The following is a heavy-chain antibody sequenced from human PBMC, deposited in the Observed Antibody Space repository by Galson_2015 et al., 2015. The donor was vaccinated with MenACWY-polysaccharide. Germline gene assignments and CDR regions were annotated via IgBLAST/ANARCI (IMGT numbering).Heavy chain of an antibody. V-gene: IGHV1-2*06. Sequence: SVKVSCKASGYTFTGYYMHWVRQAPGQGLEWMGRINPNSGGTNYAQKFQGRVTMTRDTSISTAYMELSRLRSDDTAVYYCARVAVAGGNWFDPWGQGTLVTVSS. CDR3: ARVAVAGGNWFDP. CDR1: GYTFTGYY. J-gene: IGHJ5*02. D-gene: IGHD6-19*01. CDR2: INPNSGGT.